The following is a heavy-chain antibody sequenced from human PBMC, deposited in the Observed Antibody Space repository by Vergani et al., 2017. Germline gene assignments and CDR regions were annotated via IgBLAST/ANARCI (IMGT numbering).Heavy chain of an antibody. J-gene: IGHJ4*02. Sequence: EVQLVESGGTLVRPWGFLRLSCAASGFIFKNIWMTLVRQASGKGLEWVGRIECKTSGATVDYAAVVKGRFTISRDDSKYTLYLQMDNLRPEDTGIYYCYTGLVHVGLDYSEYWGEGTLVTVAS. D-gene: IGHD2-2*02. CDR2: IECKTSGATV. CDR1: GFIFKNIW. V-gene: IGHV3-15*02. CDR3: YTGLVHVGLDYSEY.